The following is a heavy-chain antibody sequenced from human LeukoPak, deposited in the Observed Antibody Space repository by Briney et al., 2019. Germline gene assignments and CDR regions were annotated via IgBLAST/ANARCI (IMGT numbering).Heavy chain of an antibody. J-gene: IGHJ4*02. V-gene: IGHV4-39*01. D-gene: IGHD1-26*01. Sequence: PSGTLSLTCTVSGGSISSTSYYWGWIRQPPGKGLEWIGSIYHTGSTYYNPSLKRRVTISVDTSKNQFSLKLSSVTAADTTVYYCASMYSGTYLNDYWGQGILVTVSS. CDR2: IYHTGST. CDR1: GGSISSTSYY. CDR3: ASMYSGTYLNDY.